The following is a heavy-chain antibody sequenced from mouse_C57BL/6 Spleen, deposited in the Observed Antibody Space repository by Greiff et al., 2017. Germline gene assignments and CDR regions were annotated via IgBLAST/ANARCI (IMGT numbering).Heavy chain of an antibody. D-gene: IGHD2-4*01. CDR1: GYTFTDYE. J-gene: IGHJ3*01. CDR3: TRLYDYGFAY. V-gene: IGHV1-15*01. Sequence: QVQLKQSGAELVRPGASVTLSCKASGYTFTDYEMHWVKQTPVHGLEWIGAIDPETGGTAYNQKFKGKAILTADKSSSTAYMELRSLTSEDSAVYYCTRLYDYGFAYWGQGTLVTVSA. CDR2: IDPETGGT.